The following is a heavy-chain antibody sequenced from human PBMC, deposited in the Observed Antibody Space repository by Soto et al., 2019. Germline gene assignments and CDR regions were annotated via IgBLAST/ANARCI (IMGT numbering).Heavy chain of an antibody. CDR3: ARDGYSGRSDGFDI. CDR2: ISYDGSSE. V-gene: IGHV3-30*14. J-gene: IGHJ3*02. CDR1: GFTFSAYT. Sequence: PGGSLRLSCAASGFTFSAYTMHWVRQAPGKGLEWVAVISYDGSSERYTDPVKGRFTVSRDNPKSTLYLQMNSLRAEDTAIYYCARDGYSGRSDGFDIWGQGTMVTVSS. D-gene: IGHD1-26*01.